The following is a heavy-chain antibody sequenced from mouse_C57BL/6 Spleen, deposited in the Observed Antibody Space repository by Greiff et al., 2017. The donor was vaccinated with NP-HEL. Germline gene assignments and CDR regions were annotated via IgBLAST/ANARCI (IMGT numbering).Heavy chain of an antibody. Sequence: DVMLVESGEGLVKPGGSLKLSCAASGFTFSSYAMSWVRQTPEKRLEWVAYISSGGDYIYYADTVKGRFTISRDNARNTLYLQMSSLKSEDTAMYYCTRDAYGDFDYWGQGTTLTVSS. V-gene: IGHV5-9-1*02. CDR2: ISSGGDYI. CDR3: TRDAYGDFDY. CDR1: GFTFSSYA. J-gene: IGHJ2*01. D-gene: IGHD1-1*01.